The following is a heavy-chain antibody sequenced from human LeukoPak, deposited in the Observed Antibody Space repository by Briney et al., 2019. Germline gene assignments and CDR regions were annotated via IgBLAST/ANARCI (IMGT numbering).Heavy chain of an antibody. CDR3: ARHPGYCSSTSCYLLL. Sequence: GESLKISFKGSGYTFTSYWISWVRQMPGKGLEWMGRVDPTDSNTKYSPPFQGHVTISVDRSISTAYLQWSSLKASDGAMYYCARHPGYCSSTSCYLLLWGQGTLVTVSS. CDR2: VDPTDSNT. V-gene: IGHV5-10-1*01. D-gene: IGHD2-2*01. J-gene: IGHJ1*01. CDR1: GYTFTSYW.